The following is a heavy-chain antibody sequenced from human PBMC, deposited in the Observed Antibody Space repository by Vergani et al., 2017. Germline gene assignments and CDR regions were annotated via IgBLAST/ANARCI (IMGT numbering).Heavy chain of an antibody. J-gene: IGHJ5*02. Sequence: QVQLQQWGAGLLKPSETLSLTCAVYGGSFSGYYWSWIRQPPGKGLECIGEINHSGSTNYNPSLKSRVTISVDTSKNQFSLKLSSVTAADTAVYYCARALFWSGYYTGGLRWFDPWGQGTLVTVSS. CDR3: ARALFWSGYYTGGLRWFDP. V-gene: IGHV4-34*01. CDR2: INHSGST. D-gene: IGHD3-3*01. CDR1: GGSFSGYY.